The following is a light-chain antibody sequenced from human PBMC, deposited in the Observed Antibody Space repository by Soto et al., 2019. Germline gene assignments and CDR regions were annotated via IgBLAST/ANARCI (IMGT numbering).Light chain of an antibody. J-gene: IGKJ3*01. CDR2: WAS. Sequence: DFVMTQSPDSLAVSLGERATINCKSSQSLFFNSKHWLAWYQKKPGQPPRLLIYWASTRQSGVPDRFTGSGSGTDFSLTISSLQAEDVAAYYCQQYHNIPITFGPGTKVEIK. CDR1: QSLFFNSKHW. CDR3: QQYHNIPIT. V-gene: IGKV4-1*01.